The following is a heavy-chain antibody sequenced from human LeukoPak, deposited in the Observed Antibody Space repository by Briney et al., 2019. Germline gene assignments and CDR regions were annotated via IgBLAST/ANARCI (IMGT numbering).Heavy chain of an antibody. CDR2: TYYRSRWYN. D-gene: IGHD6-19*01. V-gene: IGHV6-1*01. J-gene: IGHJ4*02. CDR3: ARDFGTTGWHTFDY. CDR1: GDSVSSKNGA. Sequence: SQTLSLTCVVSGDSVSSKNGAWNWIRQSPSRGLEWLGRTYYRSRWYNDYAESMEGRMTISQDTSKNQYSLHLNSVTPDDTAVYYCARDFGTTGWHTFDYWGQGTLVTVSS.